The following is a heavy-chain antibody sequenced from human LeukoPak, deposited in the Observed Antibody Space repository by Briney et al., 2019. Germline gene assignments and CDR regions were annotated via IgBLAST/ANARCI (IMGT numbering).Heavy chain of an antibody. CDR2: IYYSGST. D-gene: IGHD6-19*01. CDR1: GGSISSSIYY. J-gene: IGHJ4*02. V-gene: IGHV4-39*01. CDR3: ARHRYSSAWSVVDY. Sequence: PSETLSLTCTVSGGSISSSIYYWGWIRQPPGKGLEWIGNIYYSGSTYYNPSLMSRVTISVDTSKNQFSLKLTAVTAADTAVYYCARHRYSSAWSVVDYWGQGTLVTVSS.